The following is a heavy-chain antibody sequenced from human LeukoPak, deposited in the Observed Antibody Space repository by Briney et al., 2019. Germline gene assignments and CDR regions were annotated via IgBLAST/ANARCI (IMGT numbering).Heavy chain of an antibody. V-gene: IGHV4-34*01. CDR1: GGSFSGYY. D-gene: IGHD6-13*01. CDR2: INHSGST. J-gene: IGHJ5*02. Sequence: ASETLSLTRAVYGGSFSGYYWSWIRQPPGKGLEWIGEINHSGSTNYNPSLKSRVTISVDTSKNQFSLKLSSVTAADTAVYYCARTYSSSWYEWFDPWGQGTLVTVSS. CDR3: ARTYSSSWYEWFDP.